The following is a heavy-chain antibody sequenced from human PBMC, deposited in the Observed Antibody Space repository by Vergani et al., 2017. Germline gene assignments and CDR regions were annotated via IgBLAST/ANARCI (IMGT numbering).Heavy chain of an antibody. CDR2: ITPNSATT. D-gene: IGHD6-19*01. V-gene: IGHV1-2*06. J-gene: IGHJ4*02. CDR1: GYPFTDYY. CDR3: ARSAIPQITVAGTLWGLDY. Sequence: QVQLVQSGAEVKKPGASVIVSCKASGYPFTDYYMHWLRQAPGQGREWMGRITPNSATTNYAQKFQGRVTMTRDTSSSTAYMDLSSLRSDDTAVYYCARSAIPQITVAGTLWGLDYWGQGTLVTVSS.